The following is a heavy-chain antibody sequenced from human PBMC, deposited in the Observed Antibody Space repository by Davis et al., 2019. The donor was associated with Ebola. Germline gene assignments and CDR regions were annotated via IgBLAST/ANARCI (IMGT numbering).Heavy chain of an antibody. D-gene: IGHD3-3*01. J-gene: IGHJ6*02. CDR3: ANDLSALLVPGNYYYAMDV. Sequence: GESLKISCAASGFTFGSYAMSWVRQAPGKGLEWVAAINNRGTTTYYSDSARGRFAISRDNSKNTVSLHLTSLRAEDTAIYYCANDLSALLVPGNYYYAMDVWGQGTTVTVS. V-gene: IGHV3-23*01. CDR1: GFTFGSYA. CDR2: INNRGTTT.